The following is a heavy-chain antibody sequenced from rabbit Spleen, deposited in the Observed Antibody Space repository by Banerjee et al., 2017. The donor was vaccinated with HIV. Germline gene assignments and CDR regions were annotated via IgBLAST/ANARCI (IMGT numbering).Heavy chain of an antibody. CDR1: GVSFISNFY. V-gene: IGHV1S40*01. J-gene: IGHJ4*01. D-gene: IGHD1-1*01. Sequence: QSLEESGGDLVKPGASLTLTCTASGVSFISNFYMCWVRQAPGKGLEWIACINTVTGKTVYASWAKGRFIMSRTSSTTVTLQMTSLTAADTATYFCARDLVAVIGWNFNLWGQGTLVTVS. CDR2: INTVTGKT. CDR3: ARDLVAVIGWNFNL.